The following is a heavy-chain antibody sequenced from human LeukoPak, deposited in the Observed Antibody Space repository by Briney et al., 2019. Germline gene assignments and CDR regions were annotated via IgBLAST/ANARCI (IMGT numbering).Heavy chain of an antibody. CDR1: GFTFSRSW. Sequence: GGSLRPSCAASGFTFSRSWMSSVRQAPGKGLEWVANIREDGSEKYYVDSVKGRFTISRDNAKNSLYLQMDSLRAEDTAVYYCEREVHDYISGSYPPERAWGQGTLVTVSS. CDR3: EREVHDYISGSYPPERA. CDR2: IREDGSEK. D-gene: IGHD3-16*02. J-gene: IGHJ5*02. V-gene: IGHV3-7*01.